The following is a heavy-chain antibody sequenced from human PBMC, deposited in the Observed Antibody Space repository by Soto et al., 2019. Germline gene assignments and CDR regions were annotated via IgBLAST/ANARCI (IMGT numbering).Heavy chain of an antibody. CDR1: GGTFSNYP. CDR2: IIPILDVA. D-gene: IGHD6-19*01. V-gene: IGHV1-69*02. CDR3: AKGGGSGWYIDC. Sequence: QVQLVQSGAEVKSPGSSVKVSCKASGGTFSNYPISWVRQDPGEGIEWMGRIIPILDVANYAQKFQGRVTITADKSTRTVYMEVSSLTSEDTAIFYCAKGGGSGWYIDCWGQGTLVTVSS. J-gene: IGHJ4*02.